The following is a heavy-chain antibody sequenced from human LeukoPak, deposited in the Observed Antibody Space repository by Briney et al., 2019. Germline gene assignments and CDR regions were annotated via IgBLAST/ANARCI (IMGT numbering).Heavy chain of an antibody. CDR1: GYSFTSYW. CDR3: ASKLLEWSSYDAFDI. CDR2: IYPGDSDT. J-gene: IGHJ3*02. V-gene: IGHV5-51*01. D-gene: IGHD3-3*01. Sequence: PGESLKISCKGSGYSFTSYWIGWVRQMPGKGLEWMGIIYPGDSDTRYSPSFQGQVTISADKSISTAYLQWSSLKASDTAMYYCASKLLEWSSYDAFDIWGQGTMVTVSS.